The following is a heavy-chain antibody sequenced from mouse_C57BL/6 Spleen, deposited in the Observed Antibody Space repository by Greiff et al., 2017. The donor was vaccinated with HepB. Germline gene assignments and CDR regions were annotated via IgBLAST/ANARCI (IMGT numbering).Heavy chain of an antibody. CDR1: GFTFSSYA. D-gene: IGHD2-4*01. Sequence: DVKLVESGGGLVKPGGSLKLSCAASGFTFSSYAMSWVRQTPEKRLEWVATISDGGSYTYYPDNVKGRFTISRDNAKNNLYLQLSHLKSEDTAMYYCAGGEDYDSHWYFDVWGTGTTVTVSS. V-gene: IGHV5-4*03. CDR2: ISDGGSYT. CDR3: AGGEDYDSHWYFDV. J-gene: IGHJ1*03.